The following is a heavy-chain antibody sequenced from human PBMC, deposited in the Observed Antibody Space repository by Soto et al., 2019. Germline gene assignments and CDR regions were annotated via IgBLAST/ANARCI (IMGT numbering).Heavy chain of an antibody. CDR2: ISYDGSNK. V-gene: IGHV3-30-3*01. D-gene: IGHD5-12*01. CDR1: GFTFSSYA. Sequence: QVQLVESGGGVVQPGRSLRLSCGASGFTFSSYAMHWVRQAPGQGLEWVAVISYDGSNKYYPDSVKGRFTISRDNSKNTLYLQMNSLRAEDTAVYYCARGGLATALSRYYYGMAVWGQGTTVTVSS. CDR3: ARGGLATALSRYYYGMAV. J-gene: IGHJ6*02.